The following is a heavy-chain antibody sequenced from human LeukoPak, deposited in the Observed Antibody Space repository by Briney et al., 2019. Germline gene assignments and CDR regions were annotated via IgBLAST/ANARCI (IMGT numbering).Heavy chain of an antibody. V-gene: IGHV3-23*01. CDR2: ISSTGGTA. CDR1: GFTFSSYS. J-gene: IGHJ6*03. Sequence: GGSLRLSCAASGFTFSSYSMNWVRQAPGKGLEWVSAISSTGGTAYYADSVKGRFTISRDNSKNTLYLQMNSLRAEDTAIYYCAKNGDRGAYCSGGSCYPYYYYNMDVWGKGTTVTISS. CDR3: AKNGDRGAYCSGGSCYPYYYYNMDV. D-gene: IGHD2-15*01.